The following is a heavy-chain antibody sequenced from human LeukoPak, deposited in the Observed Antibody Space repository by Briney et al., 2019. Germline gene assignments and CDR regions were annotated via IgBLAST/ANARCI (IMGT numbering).Heavy chain of an antibody. J-gene: IGHJ4*02. CDR2: ISAYDGNT. Sequence: ASVKVSCKASGYTFIDYDISWVRQAPGQGLEWMGWISAYDGNTKYAQKVQDRVTMTTDTSTTTAYMEMRSLRSDDTAVYYCARESRHSWDYEVWGQGTLVTVSS. D-gene: IGHD1-7*01. CDR1: GYTFIDYD. V-gene: IGHV1-18*01. CDR3: ARESRHSWDYEV.